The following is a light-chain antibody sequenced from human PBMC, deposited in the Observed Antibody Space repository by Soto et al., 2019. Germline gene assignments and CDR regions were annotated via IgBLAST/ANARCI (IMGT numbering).Light chain of an antibody. CDR1: QDISNY. J-gene: IGKJ3*01. V-gene: IGKV1-33*01. CDR3: QQYDNLVT. Sequence: DIQMTQSPSSLSASVGDRVTITCQASQDISNYLNWYQQKPGKAPKLLIYDASNLETGVPSRFSRSGSGTDFTFTISSLQPEDIATYYCQQYDNLVTFGPGTKVDIK. CDR2: DAS.